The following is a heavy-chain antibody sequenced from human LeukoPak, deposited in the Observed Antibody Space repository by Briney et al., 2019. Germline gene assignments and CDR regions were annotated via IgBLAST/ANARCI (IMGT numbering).Heavy chain of an antibody. D-gene: IGHD2/OR15-2a*01. CDR2: ISYDGSNK. V-gene: IGHV3-30*18. CDR3: AKGRRNIFDY. CDR1: GFTFSSYG. J-gene: IGHJ4*02. Sequence: GRSLRLSCAASGFTFSSYGMHWVRQAPGKGLEWVAVISYDGSNKYYADSVKGRFTISRDNSKNSLYLQINSLRAEDTAVYYCAKGRRNIFDYWGQGTLATVSS.